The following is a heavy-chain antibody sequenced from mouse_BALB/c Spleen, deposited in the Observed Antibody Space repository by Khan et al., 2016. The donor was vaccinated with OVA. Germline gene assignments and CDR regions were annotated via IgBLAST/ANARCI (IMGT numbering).Heavy chain of an antibody. CDR3: ARDRIDY. CDR2: INPTSGST. J-gene: IGHJ2*01. V-gene: IGHV1-7*01. Sequence: VQLVESGAELAKPGASVKMSCTASGYTFTSYWMHWIKQRPGPGLEWIGYINPTSGSTDYNQKFKDKATLTADKSSSTAYMQLSSLTSDDSAVYYGARDRIDYWGQGTALTVSS. CDR1: GYTFTSYW.